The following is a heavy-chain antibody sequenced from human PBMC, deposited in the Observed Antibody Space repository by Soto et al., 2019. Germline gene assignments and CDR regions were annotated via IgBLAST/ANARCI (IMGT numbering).Heavy chain of an antibody. CDR1: GFRFDDYG. CDR2: VSHDGRNT. Sequence: PGGSLRLSCAASGFRFDDYGMSWVRQVPGKGLEWVAVVSHDGRNTHYADSVKGRFTISRDSSKNTPYLQMNSLRTEDTAVYYCARALDFWSAYFDYWGQGSLVTVSS. CDR3: ARALDFWSAYFDY. V-gene: IGHV3-30*03. D-gene: IGHD3-3*01. J-gene: IGHJ4*02.